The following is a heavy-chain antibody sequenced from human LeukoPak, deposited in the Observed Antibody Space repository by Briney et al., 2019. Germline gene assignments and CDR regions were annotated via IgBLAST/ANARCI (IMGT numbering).Heavy chain of an antibody. CDR1: GFTFDDYA. V-gene: IGHV3-9*01. Sequence: GGSLRLSCAASGFTFDDYAMHWVRQAPGKGLEWVSGISWNSGSIGYADSVKGRFTISRDNAKNSLYLQMNSLRAEDTALYYCAKDFHLGYSSSWYSSWGQGTLVTVSS. J-gene: IGHJ4*02. CDR3: AKDFHLGYSSSWYSS. CDR2: ISWNSGSI. D-gene: IGHD6-13*01.